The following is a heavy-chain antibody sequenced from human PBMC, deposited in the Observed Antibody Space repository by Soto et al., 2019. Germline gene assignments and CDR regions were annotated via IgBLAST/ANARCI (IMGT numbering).Heavy chain of an antibody. D-gene: IGHD2-2*02. CDR1: GYTFTKYD. V-gene: IGHV1-8*01. J-gene: IGHJ5*01. CDR3: ARSDGHTFNWLDS. CDR2: MNPTSGNT. Sequence: QVQLVQSGAEVKTPGASVKVSCKASGYTFTKYDMNWVRQAPGQGLEWMGLMNPTSGNTGYAQKFQGRLTMTWDTAIGIAHMELSSLRNEDTAVYYCARSDGHTFNWLDSWGQGTLVTVSA.